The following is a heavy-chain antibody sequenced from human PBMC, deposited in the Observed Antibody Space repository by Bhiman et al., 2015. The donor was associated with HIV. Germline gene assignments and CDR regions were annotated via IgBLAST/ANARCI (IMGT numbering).Heavy chain of an antibody. CDR2: GKTT. Sequence: GKTTYYTDSVKGRFTISRDISKDTVYVQMNSLRPDDTAIYYCAQVQFPFHWGRGTLVTVSS. D-gene: IGHD2-21*01. J-gene: IGHJ4*02. V-gene: IGHV3-23*05. CDR3: AQVQFPFH.